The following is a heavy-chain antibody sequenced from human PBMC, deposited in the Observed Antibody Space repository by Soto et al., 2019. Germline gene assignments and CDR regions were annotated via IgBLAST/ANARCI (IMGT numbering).Heavy chain of an antibody. CDR3: AREYSGSYFRSYYFDY. V-gene: IGHV3-30-3*01. D-gene: IGHD1-26*01. Sequence: QVQLVESGGGVVQPGRSLRLSCAASGFTFSSYAMHWVRQAPGKGLEWVAVISYDGSNKYYADSVKGRFTISRDNSKNTLYLQMNSLRAEDTAVYYWAREYSGSYFRSYYFDYWGQGTLVTVSS. CDR2: ISYDGSNK. J-gene: IGHJ4*02. CDR1: GFTFSSYA.